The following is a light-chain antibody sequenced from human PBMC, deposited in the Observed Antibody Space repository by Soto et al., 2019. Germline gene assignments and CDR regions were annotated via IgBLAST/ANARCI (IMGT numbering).Light chain of an antibody. V-gene: IGLV1-40*01. J-gene: IGLJ3*02. CDR2: GNS. CDR1: SSNIGAGYD. CDR3: QSYDSSLSGSV. Sequence: QLVLTQPPSVSGAPGQRVTISCTGSSSNIGAGYDVHWYQQLPGTAPKLLIYGNSHRPSGVPDRFSGSKSGTSASLAITGLQAEDEADCYCQSYDSSLSGSVFGGGTKVTVL.